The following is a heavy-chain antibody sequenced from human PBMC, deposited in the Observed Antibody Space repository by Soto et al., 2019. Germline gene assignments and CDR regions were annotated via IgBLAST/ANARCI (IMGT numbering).Heavy chain of an antibody. CDR2: IWYDGSNK. D-gene: IGHD1-1*01. J-gene: IGHJ6*03. Sequence: GGSLRLSCAASGFTFSSYGMHWVRQAPGKGLEWVAVIWYDGSNKYYADSVKGRFTISRDNSKNTLYLQMNSLRAEDTAVYYCARARGTTGTTSPVDYYYYYMDVRGKGTTVTVSS. V-gene: IGHV3-33*01. CDR1: GFTFSSYG. CDR3: ARARGTTGTTSPVDYYYYYMDV.